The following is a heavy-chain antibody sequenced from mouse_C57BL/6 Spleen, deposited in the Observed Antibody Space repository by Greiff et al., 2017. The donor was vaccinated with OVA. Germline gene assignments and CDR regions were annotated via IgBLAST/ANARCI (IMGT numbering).Heavy chain of an antibody. J-gene: IGHJ2*01. D-gene: IGHD3-2*02. CDR3: ARGGDSSGPYYFDY. Sequence: QVQLQQPGAELVMPGASVKLSCKASGYTFTSYWMHWVKQRPGQGLEWIGEIDPSDSYTNYNQKFKGKSTLTVDKSSSTAYMQLSSLTSEDSAVYYWARGGDSSGPYYFDYWGQGTTLTVSS. CDR1: GYTFTSYW. V-gene: IGHV1-69*01. CDR2: IDPSDSYT.